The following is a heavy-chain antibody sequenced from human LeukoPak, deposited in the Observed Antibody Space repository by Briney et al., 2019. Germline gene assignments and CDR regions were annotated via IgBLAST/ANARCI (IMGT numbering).Heavy chain of an antibody. Sequence: PGGSLRLSCVASGFTFSDYTMHWDRQAPGKGLEYVSAISSYGDNTYYANSVKGRFTISRDNSKNTLYLQMGSLRADDMAVYYCARATNSYGGNSDFWGQGTLVTVSS. V-gene: IGHV3-64*01. CDR2: ISSYGDNT. J-gene: IGHJ4*02. CDR1: GFTFSDYT. D-gene: IGHD4-23*01. CDR3: ARATNSYGGNSDF.